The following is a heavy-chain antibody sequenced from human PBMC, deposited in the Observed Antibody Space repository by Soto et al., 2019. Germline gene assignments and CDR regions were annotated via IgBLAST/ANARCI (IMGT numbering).Heavy chain of an antibody. J-gene: IGHJ4*02. CDR3: ERHPIGYSGYDSDY. CDR2: IYYSGST. V-gene: IGHV4-39*01. Sequence: PSETLSLTCTVSGGSISSSSYYWGWIRQPPGKGLEWIGSIYYSGSTYYNPSLKSRVTISVDTSKNQFSLKLSSVTAADTAVYYCERHPIGYSGYDSDYWGQGTLVTVSS. D-gene: IGHD5-12*01. CDR1: GGSISSSSYY.